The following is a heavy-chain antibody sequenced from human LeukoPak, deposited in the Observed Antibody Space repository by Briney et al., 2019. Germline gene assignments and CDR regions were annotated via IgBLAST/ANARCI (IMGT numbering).Heavy chain of an antibody. CDR1: GFTFSRCW. J-gene: IGHJ6*02. Sequence: GGSLRLSCVVSGFTFSRCWMNWVRQAPGKGLEWVGRIRTKIEGETRDYPAPVKGRFTISRDDSKTTLYLHMNGLKTEDSAVYYCATERNWELLRPYGLNIWGQGTTVTVSS. V-gene: IGHV3-15*01. CDR3: ATERNWELLRPYGLNI. CDR2: IRTKIEGETR. D-gene: IGHD1-26*01.